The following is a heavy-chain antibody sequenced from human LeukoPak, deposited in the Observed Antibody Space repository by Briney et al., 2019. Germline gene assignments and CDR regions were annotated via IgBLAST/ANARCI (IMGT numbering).Heavy chain of an antibody. CDR2: MNPNSGNT. Sequence: ASVKVSCKASGYTFTSFDITWVRQATGQGLEWMGWMNPNSGNTGYAQRFQGRDTMTRNPSISTAYMELSSLGSEDTGIYYCARESGFYGSGSRYWGQGTLVSVSS. V-gene: IGHV1-8*01. J-gene: IGHJ4*02. CDR1: GYTFTSFD. CDR3: ARESGFYGSGSRY. D-gene: IGHD3-10*01.